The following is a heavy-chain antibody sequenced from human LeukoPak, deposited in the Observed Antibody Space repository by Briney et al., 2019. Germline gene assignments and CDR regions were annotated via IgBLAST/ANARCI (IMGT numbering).Heavy chain of an antibody. CDR3: ARDYKSGDSSQIDY. CDR1: GFTFSSYW. D-gene: IGHD3-22*01. J-gene: IGHJ4*02. CDR2: INTDATTT. V-gene: IGHV3-74*01. Sequence: GGSLRLSCAASGFTFSSYWTHWVRQAPGKGLVWVSRINTDATTTTYADSVKGRFSISRDNAKNTLYLQMNSLRAEDTALYYCARDYKSGDSSQIDYWGQGTLVTVSS.